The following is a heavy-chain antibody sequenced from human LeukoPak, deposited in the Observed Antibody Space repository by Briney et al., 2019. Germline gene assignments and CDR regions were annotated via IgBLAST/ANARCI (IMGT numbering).Heavy chain of an antibody. CDR1: GGSFSGYY. V-gene: IGHV4-34*01. D-gene: IGHD1-7*01. CDR3: ARPRRTRIFDY. J-gene: IGHJ4*02. CDR2: INHSGST. Sequence: PSETLSLTCAVYGGSFSGYYWSWIRQPPGKGLEWIGEINHSGSTNYNPSLKSRVTISVDTSKNQFSLKLSSVTAADTAVYYCARPRRTRIFDYWGQGTLVAVSS.